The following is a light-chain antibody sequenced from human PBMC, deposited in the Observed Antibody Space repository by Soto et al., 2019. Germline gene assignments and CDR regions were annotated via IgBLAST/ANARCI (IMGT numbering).Light chain of an antibody. CDR2: DNN. V-gene: IGLV1-51*01. J-gene: IGLJ2*01. CDR3: STWDYSLTGEV. Sequence: QSVLTQPPSVSAAPGQKVTISCSGSSSNIGNNYVSWYQQLPGTAPKLLIYDNNKRPSGIPDRFSGSKSGTSGTLDITGRQTGDEAAYYCSTWDYSLTGEVFGGGTKLTVL. CDR1: SSNIGNNY.